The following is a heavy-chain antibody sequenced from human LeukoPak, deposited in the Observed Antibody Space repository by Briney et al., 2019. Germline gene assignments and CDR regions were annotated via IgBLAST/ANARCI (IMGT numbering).Heavy chain of an antibody. Sequence: ASVKVSCKASGYTFTSYGISWVRQAPGQGLEWMGWISAYNGSTNYAQKLQGRVTMTTDTSTSTAYMELRSLRSDDTAVYYCARDSDTAMVIYYGMDVWGQGTTVTVSS. CDR2: ISAYNGST. D-gene: IGHD5-18*01. CDR1: GYTFTSYG. J-gene: IGHJ6*02. CDR3: ARDSDTAMVIYYGMDV. V-gene: IGHV1-18*01.